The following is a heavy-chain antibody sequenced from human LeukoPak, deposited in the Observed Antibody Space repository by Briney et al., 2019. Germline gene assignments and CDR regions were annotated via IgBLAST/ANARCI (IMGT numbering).Heavy chain of an antibody. CDR1: GFTFSSYS. CDR2: ISSSSSYI. CDR3: ARVRSGWFDY. V-gene: IGHV3-21*01. J-gene: IGHJ4*02. D-gene: IGHD6-19*01. Sequence: SGGSLRLSCAASGFTFSSYSMNWVRQAPGKGLEWVSSISSSSSYIYYADSVKGRFTISRDNAKNSLYLQMNSLRAEDTAVYYCARVRSGWFDYWGQGTLVTVSS.